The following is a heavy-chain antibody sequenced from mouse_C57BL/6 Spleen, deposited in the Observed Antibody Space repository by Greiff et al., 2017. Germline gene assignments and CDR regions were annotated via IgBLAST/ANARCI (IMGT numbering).Heavy chain of an antibody. CDR1: GYSFTDYN. Sequence: EVQLQQSGPELVKPGASVKISCKASGYSFTDYNMNWVKQSNGKSLEWIGVINPNYGTTSYNQKFKGKATLTVDQSSSTAYMQLNSLTSEDSAVYYCASQTTVAHYWYFDVWGTGTTVTVSS. D-gene: IGHD1-1*01. CDR2: INPNYGTT. CDR3: ASQTTVAHYWYFDV. J-gene: IGHJ1*03. V-gene: IGHV1-39*01.